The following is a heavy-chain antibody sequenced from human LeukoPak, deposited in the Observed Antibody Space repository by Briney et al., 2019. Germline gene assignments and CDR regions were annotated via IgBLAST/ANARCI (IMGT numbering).Heavy chain of an antibody. CDR3: ARDLGYTSDWY. CDR2: IHYTGST. CDR1: GYSISSGYY. V-gene: IGHV4-38-2*02. Sequence: PSETLSLTCTVSGYSISSGYYWGWIRQPPGKGLEWIGSIHYTGSTYYNPSLKSRVTISVDTSKNQFSLKLSSVTAADTAVYYCARDLGYTSDWYWGQGTLVTVSS. J-gene: IGHJ4*02. D-gene: IGHD6-19*01.